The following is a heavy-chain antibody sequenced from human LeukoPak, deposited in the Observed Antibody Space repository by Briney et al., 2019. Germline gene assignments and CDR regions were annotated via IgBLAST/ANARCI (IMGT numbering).Heavy chain of an antibody. CDR2: ISANSGNT. V-gene: IGHV1-18*01. CDR1: GYSFTRNG. D-gene: IGHD3-16*01. J-gene: IGHJ4*02. Sequence: VASVKVSCKPSGYSFTRNGISWVWQALGQGLEWMAWISANSGNTNYAQNFQDRVTLTTDTSTSTAYMELRSLRSDDTAVYYCARDVNYAFDYWGQGTLVTVSS. CDR3: ARDVNYAFDY.